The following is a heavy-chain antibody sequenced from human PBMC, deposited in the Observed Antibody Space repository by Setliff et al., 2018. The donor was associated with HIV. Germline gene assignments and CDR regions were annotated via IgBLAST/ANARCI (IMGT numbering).Heavy chain of an antibody. D-gene: IGHD4-17*01. Sequence: PGESLKISCVASGYSFTSKWIGWVRQTPGKGLEWMGIIYPGDSQTKYNPSFQGQVTISVDKSLRTAYLQWSSLKTSDTAFYFCARGADYRDVWGQGTLVTVSS. CDR2: IYPGDSQT. J-gene: IGHJ4*02. V-gene: IGHV5-51*01. CDR1: GYSFTSKW. CDR3: ARGADYRDV.